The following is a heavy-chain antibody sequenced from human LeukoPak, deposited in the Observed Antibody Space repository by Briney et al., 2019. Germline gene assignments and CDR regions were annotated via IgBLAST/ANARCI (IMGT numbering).Heavy chain of an antibody. J-gene: IGHJ4*02. CDR3: AKDYGSGSYYDY. D-gene: IGHD1-26*01. Sequence: GGSLRLSCAASGFTFSTYDFNWVRQAPGKGLEWLSSITTDSEYIYYGDSVKGRFTISRDNAKNSVNLQMNSLRAEDTAVYYCAKDYGSGSYYDYWGQGTLVTVSS. CDR2: ITTDSEYI. V-gene: IGHV3-21*04. CDR1: GFTFSTYD.